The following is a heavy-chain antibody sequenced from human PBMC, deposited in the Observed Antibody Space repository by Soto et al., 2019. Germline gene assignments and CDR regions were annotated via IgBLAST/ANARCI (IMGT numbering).Heavy chain of an antibody. J-gene: IGHJ6*02. Sequence: QVQLVQSGAEVKKPGSSVKVSCKASGGTFSSYAISWVRQAPGQGLEWMGGIIPIFGTANYAQKFQGRVTITADKSTSTAYMELSSLRSEDTAVYYCARDRRDYDFWSGYLYYYYGMDVWGQGTTVTVSS. V-gene: IGHV1-69*06. CDR1: GGTFSSYA. CDR2: IIPIFGTA. D-gene: IGHD3-3*01. CDR3: ARDRRDYDFWSGYLYYYYGMDV.